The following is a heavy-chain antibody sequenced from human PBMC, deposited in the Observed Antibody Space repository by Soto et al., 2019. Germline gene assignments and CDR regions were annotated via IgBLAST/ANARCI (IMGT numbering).Heavy chain of an antibody. CDR1: GYTFTSYV. Sequence: QVQLVQSGAEVKKPGASVKVSCKASGYTFTSYVISWVRQAPGQGLEWMGGISAYNGNTNYAQKLQGRVTMTTDTSTSTAYMELRGLRSDDTAVYYCVVAAQPYYFDYWGQGTLVTVSS. J-gene: IGHJ4*02. CDR3: VVAAQPYYFDY. D-gene: IGHD2-15*01. CDR2: ISAYNGNT. V-gene: IGHV1-18*01.